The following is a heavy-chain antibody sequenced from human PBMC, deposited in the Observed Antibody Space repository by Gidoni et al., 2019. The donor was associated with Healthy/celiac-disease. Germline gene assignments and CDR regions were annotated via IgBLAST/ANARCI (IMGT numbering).Heavy chain of an antibody. Sequence: EVQLVQSGAEVKKPGEALKIPCKGSGSRFTSYWIGWVRQMPGKGLEWMGIIYPGDSDTRYSPSFQGQVTISADKSISTAYLQWSSLKASDTAMYYCARPRTEDYGDYGPFDYWGQGTLVTVSS. CDR3: ARPRTEDYGDYGPFDY. CDR2: IYPGDSDT. CDR1: GSRFTSYW. D-gene: IGHD4-17*01. V-gene: IGHV5-51*03. J-gene: IGHJ4*02.